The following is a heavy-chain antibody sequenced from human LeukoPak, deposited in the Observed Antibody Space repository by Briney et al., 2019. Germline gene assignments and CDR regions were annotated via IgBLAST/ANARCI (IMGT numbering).Heavy chain of an antibody. V-gene: IGHV4-59*01. CDR3: ARWGYFDSSGYFVVEY. CDR1: GGSISRYY. D-gene: IGHD3-22*01. Sequence: SETLSLTCIVSGGSISRYYWNWIRQPPGERLEWIGWIHYSGSAAYNPSLESRVTMSVDTSKNHVSLKMTSVTAADTATYYCARWGYFDSSGYFVVEYWGQGALVTVSS. CDR2: IHYSGSA. J-gene: IGHJ4*02.